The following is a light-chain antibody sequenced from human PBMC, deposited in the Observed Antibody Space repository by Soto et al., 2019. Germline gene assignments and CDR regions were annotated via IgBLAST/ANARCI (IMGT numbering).Light chain of an antibody. J-gene: IGKJ1*01. V-gene: IGKV3-20*01. CDR2: GAS. Sequence: EVVWTQSPGDLSLSPGERATLSCRASQNVSSHYLTWYQQKPGQAPRLLIYGASSRATGIPDRFSGSGSGTDFTLIISRLESEDFAVYYCQQYGTSPWTFGQGTKVDI. CDR1: QNVSSHY. CDR3: QQYGTSPWT.